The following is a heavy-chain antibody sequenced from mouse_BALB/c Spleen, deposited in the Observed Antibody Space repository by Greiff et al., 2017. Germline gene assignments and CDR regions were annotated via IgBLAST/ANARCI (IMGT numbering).Heavy chain of an antibody. V-gene: IGHV1-7*01. CDR2: INPSTGYT. J-gene: IGHJ3*01. D-gene: IGHD2-4*01. CDR1: GYTFTSYW. CDR3: AREMIRRAWFAY. Sequence: VQLQQSGAELAKPGASVKMSCKASGYTFTSYWMHWVKQRPGQGLEWIGYINPSTGYTGYNQKFKDKATLTADKSSSTAYMQLSSLTSEDSAVYYCAREMIRRAWFAYWGQGTLVTVSA.